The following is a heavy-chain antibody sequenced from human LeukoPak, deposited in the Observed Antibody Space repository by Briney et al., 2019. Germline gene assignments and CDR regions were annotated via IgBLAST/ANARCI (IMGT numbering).Heavy chain of an antibody. J-gene: IGHJ4*02. CDR2: ISSSGSAI. V-gene: IGHV3-48*03. CDR3: ARVLRGLAVASDY. Sequence: GGSLSLSCAASGFTFRIFWISWVRQAPGKGLEWVSYISSSGSAIYYADSVKGRFTISRDNAKNSLYLQMNSLRAEDTAVYYCARVLRGLAVASDYWGQGTLVTLSS. CDR1: GFTFRIFW. D-gene: IGHD6-19*01.